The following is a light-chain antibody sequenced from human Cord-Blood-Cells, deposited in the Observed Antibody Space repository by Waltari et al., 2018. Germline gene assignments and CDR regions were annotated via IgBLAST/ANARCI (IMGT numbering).Light chain of an antibody. V-gene: IGLV2-14*01. CDR1: SSDVGGYNY. CDR2: EFS. Sequence: QSALTQPASVSGSPGQSITISCTGTSSDVGGYNYVSWYQQHPGKAPTLMIYEFSNRPSGVSNRFSGSKSGNTASLTISGLQAEDEADYYCSSYTSSSTWVFGGGTKLTVL. J-gene: IGLJ3*02. CDR3: SSYTSSSTWV.